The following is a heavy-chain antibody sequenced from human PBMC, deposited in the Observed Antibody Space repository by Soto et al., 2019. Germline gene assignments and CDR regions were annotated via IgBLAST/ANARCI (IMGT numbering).Heavy chain of an antibody. CDR2: IRGSSGGT. V-gene: IGHV3-23*01. Sequence: EVQLLESGGGLVQPGGSLRLSCAASGFTFSSCAMSWVRQAPGKGLEWVSAIRGSSGGTYYADSVKGRFTISRDNFKHALYLQMSSLRAEDTAVYYCARCHGDYTMGGFDYWGQGTLVTVSS. J-gene: IGHJ4*02. D-gene: IGHD4-17*01. CDR1: GFTFSSCA. CDR3: ARCHGDYTMGGFDY.